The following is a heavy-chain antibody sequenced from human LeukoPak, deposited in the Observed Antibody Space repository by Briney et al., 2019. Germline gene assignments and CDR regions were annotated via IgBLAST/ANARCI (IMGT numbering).Heavy chain of an antibody. CDR2: ISSSSSYI. J-gene: IGHJ6*03. Sequence: GGSLRLSCAASGFTFSSYSMNWVRQAPGKGLEWVSSISSSSSYIYYADSVKGRFTISRDNAKNSLCLQMNSLRAEDTAVYYCARAYGSSSSWLFLDYYMDVWGKGTTVTVSS. CDR1: GFTFSSYS. V-gene: IGHV3-21*01. D-gene: IGHD6-13*01. CDR3: ARAYGSSSSWLFLDYYMDV.